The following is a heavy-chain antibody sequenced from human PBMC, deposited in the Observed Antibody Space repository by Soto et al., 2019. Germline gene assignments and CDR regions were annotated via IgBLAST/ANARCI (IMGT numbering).Heavy chain of an antibody. CDR3: ATPATMVRGVIGWFAP. Sequence: SETLSLTCTVSGGSISSSSYYWGWIRQPPGKGLEWIGSIYYSGSTYYNPSLKSRVTISVDTSKNQFSLKLSSVTAADTAVYYCATPATMVRGVIGWFAPWGQGTLVTVSS. V-gene: IGHV4-39*01. D-gene: IGHD3-10*01. CDR1: GGSISSSSYY. CDR2: IYYSGST. J-gene: IGHJ5*02.